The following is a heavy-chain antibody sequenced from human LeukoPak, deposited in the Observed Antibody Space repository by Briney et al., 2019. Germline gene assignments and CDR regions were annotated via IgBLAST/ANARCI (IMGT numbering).Heavy chain of an antibody. J-gene: IGHJ5*02. CDR2: INTNTGNP. CDR1: GYTFTNYA. Sequence: ASVKVSCKASGYTFTNYAMNWVRQAPGQGLEWMGWINTNTGNPTYAQGFTGRFVFSLDTSVSTAYLQISSLKAEDTAVYYCVRDKEGRARWFDHWGQGTLVTVSS. V-gene: IGHV7-4-1*02. CDR3: VRDKEGRARWFDH.